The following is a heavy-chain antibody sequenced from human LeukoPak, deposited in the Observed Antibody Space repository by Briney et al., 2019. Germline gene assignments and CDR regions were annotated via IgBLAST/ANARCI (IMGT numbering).Heavy chain of an antibody. CDR3: AGSPAAMSAFDI. V-gene: IGHV4-30-4*01. J-gene: IGHJ3*02. D-gene: IGHD2-2*01. CDR1: GGSISSGDYY. CDR2: IYYSGST. Sequence: SETLSLTCTVSGGSISSGDYYWSWIRQPPGKGLEWIGYIYYSGSTYYNPSLKSRVTISVDTSKNQFSLKLSSVTAADTAVYYCAGSPAAMSAFDIWGQGTMVTVSS.